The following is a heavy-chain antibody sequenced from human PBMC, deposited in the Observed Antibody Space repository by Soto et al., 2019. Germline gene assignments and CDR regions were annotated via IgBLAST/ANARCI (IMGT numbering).Heavy chain of an antibody. D-gene: IGHD3-3*01. CDR1: GGSLSSYG. CDR3: ARESINAIFGVVLSYGMDV. V-gene: IGHV1-69*01. CDR2: IIPFSGTA. Sequence: QVQLVQSGAEVRKPGSSVTVSCKASGGSLSSYGISWVRQAPGQGLEWVGGIIPFSGTANYAQTLQDRVTIIADESTSTAYMELSGLRSEDTALYFCARESINAIFGVVLSYGMDVWGQGTTVTVSS. J-gene: IGHJ6*02.